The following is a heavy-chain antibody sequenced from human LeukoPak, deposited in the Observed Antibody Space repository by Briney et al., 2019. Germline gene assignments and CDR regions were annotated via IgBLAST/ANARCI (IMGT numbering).Heavy chain of an antibody. V-gene: IGHV1-69*13. D-gene: IGHD1-26*01. J-gene: IGHJ4*02. CDR2: IIPIFGTA. CDR1: GGTFSSYA. CDR3: ARAVGATTLLLYYFDY. Sequence: SVKVSCKASGGTFSSYAISWVRQAPGQGLEWMGGIIPIFGTANYAQKFQGRVTITADESTSTAYMELSSLRSGDTAVYYCARAVGATTLLLYYFDYWGQGTLVTVSS.